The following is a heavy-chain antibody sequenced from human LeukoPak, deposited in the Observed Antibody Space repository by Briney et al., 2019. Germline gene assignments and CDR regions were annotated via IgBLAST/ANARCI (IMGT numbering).Heavy chain of an antibody. CDR3: ARDGRVGAPNDAFDI. D-gene: IGHD2-15*01. J-gene: IGHJ3*02. V-gene: IGHV1-18*01. CDR1: GYTFTSYG. CDR2: ISAYNGNT. Sequence: ASVKVSCKASGYTFTSYGISWVRPAPGQGLEWMGWISAYNGNTNYAQKLQGRVTMTTDTSTSTPYMELRSLRSDDTAVYYCARDGRVGAPNDAFDIWGQGTMVTVSS.